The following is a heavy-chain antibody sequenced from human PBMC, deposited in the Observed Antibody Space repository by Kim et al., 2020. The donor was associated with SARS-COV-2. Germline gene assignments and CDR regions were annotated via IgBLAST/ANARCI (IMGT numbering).Heavy chain of an antibody. D-gene: IGHD3-3*01. CDR1: GFTFSSYS. J-gene: IGHJ6*02. CDR2: ISSSSSYI. V-gene: IGHV3-21*01. CDR3: ASITYYDFWSGYSKERYYYYAMVV. Sequence: GGSLRLSCAASGFTFSSYSMNWVRQAPGKGLEWVSSISSSSSYIYYADSVKGRFTISRDNAKNSLYLQMNSLRAEDTAVYYCASITYYDFWSGYSKERYYYYAMVVLVQGATLTVSS.